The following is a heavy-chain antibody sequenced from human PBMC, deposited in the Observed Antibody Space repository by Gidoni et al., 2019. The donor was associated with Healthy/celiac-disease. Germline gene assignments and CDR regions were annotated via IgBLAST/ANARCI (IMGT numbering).Heavy chain of an antibody. V-gene: IGHV3-33*01. CDR2: IWYDGSNK. J-gene: IGHJ6*02. Sequence: QVQLVESGGGVVQPGRSLRLSCAASGFTFSSYGMHWVRQAPGKGLEWVAVIWYDGSNKYYADSVKGRFTISRDNSKNTLYLQMNSLRAEDTAVYYCARGGYELRYFDWLEYGMDVWGQGTTVTVSS. D-gene: IGHD3-9*01. CDR3: ARGGYELRYFDWLEYGMDV. CDR1: GFTFSSYG.